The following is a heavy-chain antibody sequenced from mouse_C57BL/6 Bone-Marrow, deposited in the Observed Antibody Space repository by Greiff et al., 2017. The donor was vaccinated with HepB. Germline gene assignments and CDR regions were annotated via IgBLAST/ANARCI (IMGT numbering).Heavy chain of an antibody. D-gene: IGHD1-1*01. V-gene: IGHV1-26*01. CDR1: GYTFTDYY. CDR3: ARDDYYGSSYGFAY. CDR2: INPNKGGT. Sequence: EVQLQQSGPELVKPGASVKISCTASGYTFTDYYMNWVKQSHGKSLEWIGDINPNKGGTSYNQKFKGKATLTVDKSSSTAYMELRSLTSEDSAVYYCARDDYYGSSYGFAYWGQGTLVTVSA. J-gene: IGHJ3*01.